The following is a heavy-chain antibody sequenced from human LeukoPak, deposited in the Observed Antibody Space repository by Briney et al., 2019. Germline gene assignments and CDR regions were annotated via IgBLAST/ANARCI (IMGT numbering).Heavy chain of an antibody. Sequence: GGSLRLSCAASGFTFSSYAMSWVRQAPGKGLDWVSASSGSGGSTYYAESVKGRFNISRDNSKNTLYLQMNSLRAEDTAVYYCAKYGSGSYHFDYWGQGTLVTVSS. V-gene: IGHV3-23*01. J-gene: IGHJ4*02. D-gene: IGHD3-10*01. CDR1: GFTFSSYA. CDR3: AKYGSGSYHFDY. CDR2: SSGSGGST.